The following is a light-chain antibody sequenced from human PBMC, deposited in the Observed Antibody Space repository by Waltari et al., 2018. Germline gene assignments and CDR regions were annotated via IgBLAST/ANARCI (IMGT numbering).Light chain of an antibody. CDR1: QSVSSY. V-gene: IGKV3-20*01. CDR2: GAS. CDR3: QKYSGSPYS. Sequence: VILTQSPATLSLSPGERATLSCRASQSVSSYLAWYQQKPGQAPRLLIYGASSRATGIPDRFSGSGSRTEFTLTISSLEPEDFAVYYCQKYSGSPYSFGQGTKVEIK. J-gene: IGKJ2*03.